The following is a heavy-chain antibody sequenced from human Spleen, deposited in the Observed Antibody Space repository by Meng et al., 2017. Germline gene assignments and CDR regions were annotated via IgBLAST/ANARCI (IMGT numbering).Heavy chain of an antibody. CDR3: SGHVDY. Sequence: EVHLVESGGDLVKPGGSLRLSCAASGFYFNNAWMTWVRQAPGKGLEWIGRMKSNVDGGTVDYAAAVKGRFFISRDDSENTFYLQMNSLKTEDTAVYYCSGHVDYWGHGTLVTVSS. V-gene: IGHV3-15*01. CDR1: GFYFNNAW. J-gene: IGHJ4*01. CDR2: MKSNVDGGTV.